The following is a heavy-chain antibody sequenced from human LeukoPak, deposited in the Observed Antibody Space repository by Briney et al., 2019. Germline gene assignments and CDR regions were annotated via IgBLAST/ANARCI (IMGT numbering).Heavy chain of an antibody. CDR1: GGSFSGYY. CDR2: INHSGST. J-gene: IGHJ4*02. CDR3: ARDRPGTFGDRYYFDY. Sequence: SETLSLTCAVYGGSFSGYYWSWIRQPPGKGLEWIGEINHSGSTNYNPSLKSRVTISVDTSKNQFSLKLSSVTAADTAVYYCARDRPGTFGDRYYFDYWGQGTLVTVSS. D-gene: IGHD3-10*01. V-gene: IGHV4-34*01.